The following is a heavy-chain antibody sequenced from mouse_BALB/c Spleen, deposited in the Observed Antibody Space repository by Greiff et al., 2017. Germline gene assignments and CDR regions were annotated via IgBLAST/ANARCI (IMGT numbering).Heavy chain of an antibody. D-gene: IGHD4-1*02. CDR1: GYSFTGYF. J-gene: IGHJ4*01. V-gene: IGHV1-37*01. CDR2: INPYNGDT. Sequence: EVQLQQSGPELVKPGASVKISCKASGYSFTGYFMNWVKQSHGKSLEWIGRINPYNGDTFYNQKFKGKATLTVDKSSSTAHIELLSLTSEDSAVYYCGKDSPTGSYAMDYWGQGTSVTVSS. CDR3: GKDSPTGSYAMDY.